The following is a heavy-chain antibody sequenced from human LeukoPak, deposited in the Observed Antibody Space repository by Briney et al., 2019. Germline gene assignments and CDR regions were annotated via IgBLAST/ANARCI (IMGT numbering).Heavy chain of an antibody. CDR1: GGSISSYY. CDR2: IYYSGST. CDR3: ARGSYCSGGSCYSYAFDI. D-gene: IGHD2-15*01. J-gene: IGHJ3*02. V-gene: IGHV4-59*01. Sequence: SETLSLTCTVSGGSISSYYWSWIRQPPGKGLEWIGYIYYSGSTNYNPSLKSRVTISVGTSKNQFSLKLSSVTAADTAVYYCARGSYCSGGSCYSYAFDIWGQGTMVTVSS.